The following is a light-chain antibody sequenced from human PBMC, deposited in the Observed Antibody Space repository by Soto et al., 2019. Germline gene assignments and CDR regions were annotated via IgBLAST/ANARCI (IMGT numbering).Light chain of an antibody. CDR2: YDS. CDR3: QVWDSSSDPRGV. J-gene: IGLJ1*01. V-gene: IGLV3-21*04. Sequence: SYELTQPPSVSVAPGKTARITCGGNNIGSKSVYWYQQKPGQAPVLVIYYDSDRPSGIPERFSGSNSGNTATLTISRVEAGDEADYYCQVWDSSSDPRGVFGTGTKVTVL. CDR1: NIGSKS.